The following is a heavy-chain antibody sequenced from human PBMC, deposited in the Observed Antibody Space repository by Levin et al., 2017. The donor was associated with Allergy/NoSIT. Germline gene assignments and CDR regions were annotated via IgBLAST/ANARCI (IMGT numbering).Heavy chain of an antibody. CDR3: ARDYRSSSWLGVDY. J-gene: IGHJ4*02. Sequence: PGGSLRLSCAASGFTFSTYSMNWVRQAPGEGLEWVSYISTSTTIYYADSVNGRFTISRDNAKNSLYLQMNSLRDEDTAVYYCARDYRSSSWLGVDYWGQGTLVTVSS. CDR1: GFTFSTYS. V-gene: IGHV3-48*02. D-gene: IGHD6-13*01. CDR2: ISTSTTI.